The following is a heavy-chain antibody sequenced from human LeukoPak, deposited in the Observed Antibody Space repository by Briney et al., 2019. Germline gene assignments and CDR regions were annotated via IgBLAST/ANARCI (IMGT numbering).Heavy chain of an antibody. Sequence: GGSLRLSCAASGFTFCNAWMSWVRQAPGGGLEWVGRIKSKTDVGTTDHAAPVKGRVTISRDASKNTLYLQMNSLKTEVTAVYYCTTDKVKSIFGVVTKIDYWGQGTLVTVSS. CDR1: GFTFCNAW. CDR2: IKSKTDVGTT. J-gene: IGHJ4*02. CDR3: TTDKVKSIFGVVTKIDY. D-gene: IGHD3-3*01. V-gene: IGHV3-15*01.